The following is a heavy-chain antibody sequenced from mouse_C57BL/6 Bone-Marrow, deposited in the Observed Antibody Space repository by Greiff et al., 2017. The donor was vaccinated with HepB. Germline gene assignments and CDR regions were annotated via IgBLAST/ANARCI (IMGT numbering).Heavy chain of an antibody. CDR3: ARWGTGSFDY. D-gene: IGHD4-1*01. CDR1: GYTFTSYW. Sequence: QVQLQQPGAELVKPGASVKMSCKASGYTFTSYWITWVKQRPGQGLEWIGDIYPGSGSTNYNEKFKSKATLTLDTSSSTAYMQLSSLTSEDSAVYYCARWGTGSFDYWGQGTTLTVSS. V-gene: IGHV1-55*01. CDR2: IYPGSGST. J-gene: IGHJ2*01.